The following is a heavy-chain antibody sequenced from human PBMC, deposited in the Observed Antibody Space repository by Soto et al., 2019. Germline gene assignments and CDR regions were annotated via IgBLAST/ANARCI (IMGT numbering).Heavy chain of an antibody. CDR3: AREGDGDYIYYYYYMDV. J-gene: IGHJ6*03. Sequence: GASVKVSCKASGYTFTSYAMHWVRQAPGQKLEWMGWINAGNGNTKYSQKFQGRVTITRDTSASTAYMELSSLRSEDTAVYYCAREGDGDYIYYYYYMDVWGKGTTVTVSS. D-gene: IGHD4-17*01. CDR1: GYTFTSYA. CDR2: INAGNGNT. V-gene: IGHV1-3*01.